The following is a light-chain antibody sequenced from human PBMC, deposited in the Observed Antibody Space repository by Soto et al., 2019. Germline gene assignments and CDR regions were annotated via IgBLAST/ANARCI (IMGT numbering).Light chain of an antibody. V-gene: IGLV2-14*01. J-gene: IGLJ3*02. CDR1: SSDIGVYNY. CDR3: SSYVTGNSGV. Sequence: QSALTQPASVSGSPGQSITISCTGTSSDIGVYNYVSWYQQHPGKAPQLMIYEVSNRPSGVSTRFSGSKSGNTASLTISGLQAEDEADYYCSSYVTGNSGVFGGGTKVTVL. CDR2: EVS.